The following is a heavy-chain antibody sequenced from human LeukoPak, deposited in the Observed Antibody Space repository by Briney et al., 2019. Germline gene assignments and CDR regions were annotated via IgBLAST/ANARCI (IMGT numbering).Heavy chain of an antibody. CDR1: GGTFSSYA. D-gene: IGHD3-22*01. Sequence: WASVKVSCKASGGTFSSYAISWVRQAPGQGLEWMGRTIPILGIANYAQKFQGRVTITADKSTSTAYMELSSLRSEDTAVYYCARGTYYYDSSGYYALGYWGQGTLVTVSS. CDR2: TIPILGIA. V-gene: IGHV1-69*04. J-gene: IGHJ4*02. CDR3: ARGTYYYDSSGYYALGY.